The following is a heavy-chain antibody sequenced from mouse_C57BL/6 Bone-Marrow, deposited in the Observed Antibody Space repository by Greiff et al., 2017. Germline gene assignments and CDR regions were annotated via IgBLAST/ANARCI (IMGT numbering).Heavy chain of an antibody. D-gene: IGHD1-1*01. CDR1: GFTFSDYG. CDR3: ARDYYGSSYVGNWYFDV. CDR2: ISSGSSTI. J-gene: IGHJ1*03. V-gene: IGHV5-17*01. Sequence: EVQGVESGGGLVKPGGSLQLSCAASGFTFSDYGMHWVRQAPEKGLEWVAYISSGSSTIYYADTVKGRFTISRDNAKNTLFLQMTSLRSEDTAMYYCARDYYGSSYVGNWYFDVWGTGTTVTVSS.